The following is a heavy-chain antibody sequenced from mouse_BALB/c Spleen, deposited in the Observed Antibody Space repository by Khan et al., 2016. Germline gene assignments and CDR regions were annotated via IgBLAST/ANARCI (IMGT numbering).Heavy chain of an antibody. CDR2: FYPGSGSI. CDR3: ARHEGGYGNYWFAY. J-gene: IGHJ3*01. CDR1: GYTFTEYI. Sequence: QVQLKESGAELVKPGASVKLSCKASGYTFTEYIIHWVKQRSGQGLEWIGWFYPGSGSIKYNEKFKDKATLTADKSSSTVYMELSRLTSEDSAVYCCARHEGGYGNYWFAYWGQGTLGTVSA. V-gene: IGHV1-62-2*01. D-gene: IGHD2-10*02.